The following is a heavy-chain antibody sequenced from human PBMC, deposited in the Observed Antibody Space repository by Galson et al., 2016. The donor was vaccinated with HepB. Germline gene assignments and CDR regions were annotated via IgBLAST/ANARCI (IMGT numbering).Heavy chain of an antibody. CDR2: LLVNGGRT. J-gene: IGHJ1*01. CDR1: GFTFSSYG. D-gene: IGHD3-22*01. Sequence: SLRLSCAASGFTFSSYGMSWVCQAPGKGLEWVSTLLVNGGRTHYADSVKGRFTISRDNSKNTVFLQMNSLRAEDTAVYYCARDKSPRWLDAFFQHWGQGTLVTVSS. V-gene: IGHV3-23*01. CDR3: ARDKSPRWLDAFFQH.